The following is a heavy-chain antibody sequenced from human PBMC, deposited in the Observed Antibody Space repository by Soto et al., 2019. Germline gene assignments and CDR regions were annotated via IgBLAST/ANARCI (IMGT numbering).Heavy chain of an antibody. CDR1: GFSLSNAGLG. CDR2: IFSNDEK. V-gene: IGHV2-26*04. D-gene: IGHD6-13*01. J-gene: IGHJ5*02. CDR3: ASNYSSSWYWFDP. Sequence: QVTVKESGPVLVKPTETLTLTCTVSGFSLSNAGLGVSWIRQPPGKALEWLAHIFSNDEKSYSTSLKSRLTISKDTSKSQVVLIMTNMDPVDTATYYCASNYSSSWYWFDPWGQGTLVTVSS.